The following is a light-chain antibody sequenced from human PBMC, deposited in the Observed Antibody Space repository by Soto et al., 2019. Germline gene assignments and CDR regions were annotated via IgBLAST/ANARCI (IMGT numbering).Light chain of an antibody. V-gene: IGKV3-11*01. Sequence: EIVLTQSPATLSLSPGERATLSCRASQSVSSYLAWYQQKPGQAPRLLIYDASNRATGIPARFSGSGSGTDFTLTISSLEPEDFAFYYYQQRSNSPSFGGGTKVEIK. CDR3: QQRSNSPS. CDR1: QSVSSY. J-gene: IGKJ4*01. CDR2: DAS.